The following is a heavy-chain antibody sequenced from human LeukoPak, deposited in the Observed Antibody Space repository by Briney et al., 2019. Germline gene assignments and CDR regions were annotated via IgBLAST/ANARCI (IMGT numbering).Heavy chain of an antibody. CDR3: AKDEAAAGGGLDH. D-gene: IGHD6-13*01. Sequence: GGSLRLSCAASRFDVSSKFMTGVRQAPGKGLEWVSGIYSGGLTFYADSVQGRLTLSRDNSKNTVYLHMNDLKADDTAVYYCAKDEAAAGGGLDHWGQGTLVIVSS. CDR1: RFDVSSKF. J-gene: IGHJ4*02. CDR2: IYSGGLT. V-gene: IGHV3-53*01.